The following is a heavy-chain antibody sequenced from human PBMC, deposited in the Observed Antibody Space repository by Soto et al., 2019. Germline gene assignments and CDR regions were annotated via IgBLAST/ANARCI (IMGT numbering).Heavy chain of an antibody. V-gene: IGHV1-58*02. CDR2: IVVGSGNT. J-gene: IGHJ6*02. D-gene: IGHD4-17*01. CDR3: AAGYGDYVGYYYYYGMDV. CDR1: GYTFTSYA. Sequence: SVKVCCKASGYTFTSYAMHWVRQAPGQRLEWIGWIVVGSGNTNYAQKFQERVTITRDMSTSTANMELSSLRSEDTAVYYCAAGYGDYVGYYYYYGMDVWGQGTTVIVSS.